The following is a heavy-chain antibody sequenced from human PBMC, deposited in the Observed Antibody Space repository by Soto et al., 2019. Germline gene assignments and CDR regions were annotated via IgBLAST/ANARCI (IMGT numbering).Heavy chain of an antibody. D-gene: IGHD4-17*01. J-gene: IGHJ3*01. CDR1: GGSISSSTYN. V-gene: IGHV4-39*01. CDR3: ARSPTAVTTPRRDTFEV. CDR2: IYYSGRP. Sequence: SETLSLTCTVSGGSISSSTYNWGWIRQPPGKRLEWIGNIYYSGRPYYNPSLKSRVTISVDTSRNQLSLKLSSVTAADTAVYYCARSPTAVTTPRRDTFEVWGQGTMGTVSS.